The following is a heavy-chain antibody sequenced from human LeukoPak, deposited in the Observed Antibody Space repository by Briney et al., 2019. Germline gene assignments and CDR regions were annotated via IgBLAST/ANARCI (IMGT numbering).Heavy chain of an antibody. J-gene: IGHJ4*02. Sequence: ASVKVSCKTSGYTFTSYGVSWVRQAPGQGLEWMGWVSGYNGNTNYVQRFQGRVTMTTDTSTTTAYMELRNLRSDDTAVYYCARDIATVVHQDWGQGTLVTVS. CDR1: GYTFTSYG. CDR3: ARDIATVVHQD. CDR2: VSGYNGNT. D-gene: IGHD2-15*01. V-gene: IGHV1-18*01.